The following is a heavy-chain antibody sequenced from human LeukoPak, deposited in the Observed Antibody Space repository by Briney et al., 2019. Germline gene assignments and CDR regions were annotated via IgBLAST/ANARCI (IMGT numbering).Heavy chain of an antibody. J-gene: IGHJ6*03. V-gene: IGHV4-61*01. CDR2: IYYSGST. CDR3: ARTPGRYYYYMDV. Sequence: SETLSLTCSVSGGSFSSDSYYWSWIRQPPGKGLEWIGYIYYSGSTNYNPSLKSRVTISVDTSKNQFSLKLSSVTAADTAVYYCARTPGRYYYYMDVWGKGTTVTVSS. CDR1: GGSFSSDSYY.